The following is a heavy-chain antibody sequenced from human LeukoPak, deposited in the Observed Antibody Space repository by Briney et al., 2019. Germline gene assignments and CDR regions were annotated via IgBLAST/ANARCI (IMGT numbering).Heavy chain of an antibody. CDR2: ISGSGGST. Sequence: GGSLRLSCAASGFTFDDYTMHWVRQAPGKGLEWVSAISGSGGSTYYADSVKGRFTISRDNSKNTLYLQMNSLRAEDTAVYYCAKDLSLSWIQLWSTTHYWGQGTLVTVSS. J-gene: IGHJ4*02. CDR3: AKDLSLSWIQLWSTTHY. CDR1: GFTFDDYT. D-gene: IGHD5-18*01. V-gene: IGHV3-23*01.